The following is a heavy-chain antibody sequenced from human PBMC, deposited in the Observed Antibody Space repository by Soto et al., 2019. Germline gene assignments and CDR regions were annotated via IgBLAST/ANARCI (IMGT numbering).Heavy chain of an antibody. V-gene: IGHV5-51*01. CDR2: IYPGDSDT. CDR3: ARLTVDTAMVSYYYYYYGMDV. D-gene: IGHD5-18*01. Sequence: PGESLKISCKGSGYSFTSYWIGWVRQMPGKGLEWMGIIYPGDSDTRYSPSFQGQVTISADKSISTAYLQWSSLKASDTAMYYCARLTVDTAMVSYYYYYYGMDVWGQGTKVTAP. J-gene: IGHJ6*02. CDR1: GYSFTSYW.